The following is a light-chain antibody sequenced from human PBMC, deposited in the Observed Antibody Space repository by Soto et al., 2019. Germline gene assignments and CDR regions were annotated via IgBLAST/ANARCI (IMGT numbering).Light chain of an antibody. V-gene: IGKV3-20*01. Sequence: EIVLTQSPGTLSLSPGERATLSCRASQSVSSSYLAWYQQKPGQAPRLLIYGASSRATGIPVRFSGSGSGTEFTLTISSLLSEDFAVYSCQQYNNWPLTFGQGTKVDIK. CDR1: QSVSSSY. CDR3: QQYNNWPLT. CDR2: GAS. J-gene: IGKJ1*01.